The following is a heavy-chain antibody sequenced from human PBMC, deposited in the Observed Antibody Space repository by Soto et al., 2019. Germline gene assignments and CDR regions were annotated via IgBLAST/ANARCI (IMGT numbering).Heavy chain of an antibody. CDR3: ARRGDYGDYDWFDP. Sequence: PSETLSLTCTVSGGSISSYYWSWIRQPPGKGLEWIGYIYYSGSTYYNPSLKSRVTISVDTSKNQFSLKLSSVTAADTAVYYCARRGDYGDYDWFDPWGQGTLVTVSS. D-gene: IGHD4-17*01. J-gene: IGHJ5*02. V-gene: IGHV4-59*04. CDR2: IYYSGST. CDR1: GGSISSYY.